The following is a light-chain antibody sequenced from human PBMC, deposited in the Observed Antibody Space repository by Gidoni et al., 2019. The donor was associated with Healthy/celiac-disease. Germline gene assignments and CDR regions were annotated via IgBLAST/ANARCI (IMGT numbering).Light chain of an antibody. V-gene: IGKV1-5*03. Sequence: DIQMTHPPSTLSASVGDRVTITCRASQSISSWLAWYQQKPGKAPKLLIYKASSLESGVPSRFSGSGSGTEFTLTISSLQPDDFATYYCQQYNSYAFTFGPGTKVDIK. CDR3: QQYNSYAFT. CDR1: QSISSW. CDR2: KAS. J-gene: IGKJ3*01.